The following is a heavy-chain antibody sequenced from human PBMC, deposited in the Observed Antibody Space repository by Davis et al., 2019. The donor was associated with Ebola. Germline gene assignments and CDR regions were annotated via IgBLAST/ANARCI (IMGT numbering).Heavy chain of an antibody. V-gene: IGHV3-23*01. Sequence: PGGSLRLSCAASGFTFSSYAMSWVRQAPGKGLEWVSAISGSGGSTYYADSVKGRFTISRDNSKNTLYLQMNSLRAEDTAVYYCAKPHYDFWSDTLSYFDYWGQGTLVTVSS. J-gene: IGHJ4*02. CDR3: AKPHYDFWSDTLSYFDY. CDR2: ISGSGGST. D-gene: IGHD3-3*01. CDR1: GFTFSSYA.